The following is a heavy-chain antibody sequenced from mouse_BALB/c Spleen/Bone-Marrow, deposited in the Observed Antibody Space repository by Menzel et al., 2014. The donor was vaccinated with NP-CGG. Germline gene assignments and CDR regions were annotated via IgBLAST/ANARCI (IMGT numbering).Heavy chain of an antibody. CDR3: GRGDGSMDY. V-gene: IGHV5-6*01. CDR1: ELTYSSYG. D-gene: IGHD3-3*01. J-gene: IGHJ4*01. Sequence: EVQGVESGGDLVKPGGSLKLSCAASELTYSSYGMSWVRQTPDKRLEWVATISGGDAYTYYPDSVKGRFTISRDSAKNILYLQMSSLKSEDTAMYYCGRGDGSMDYWGQGTSVTVSP. CDR2: ISGGDAYT.